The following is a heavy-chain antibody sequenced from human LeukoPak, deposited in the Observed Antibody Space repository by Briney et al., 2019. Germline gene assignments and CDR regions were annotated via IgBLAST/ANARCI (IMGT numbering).Heavy chain of an antibody. D-gene: IGHD1-26*01. Sequence: GASVKVSCKASGYTFTSYDINWVRQATGQGLEWMGWMNPNSGNTGYAQKFQGRVTITRNTSISTAYMELSGLRPEDTAVYYCARGLLEGDYMDVWGKGTTVTVSS. J-gene: IGHJ6*03. V-gene: IGHV1-8*03. CDR3: ARGLLEGDYMDV. CDR2: MNPNSGNT. CDR1: GYTFTSYD.